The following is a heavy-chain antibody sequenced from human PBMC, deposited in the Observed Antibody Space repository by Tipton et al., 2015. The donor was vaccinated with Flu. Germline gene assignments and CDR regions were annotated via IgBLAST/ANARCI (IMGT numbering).Heavy chain of an antibody. V-gene: IGHV5-51*03. D-gene: IGHD3-22*01. CDR1: GYSSTNYW. Sequence: QLVQSGAEVKKPGASLKISCQASGYSSTNYWIAWVRQMPGKGLEWMGIIYLDDSDARYSPSFQGQVTISADKSISTAYLQWTSLKASDTGMYYCAREDYYVSSGQSPNGPVDLWGQGTMVTVSP. CDR2: IYLDDSDA. CDR3: AREDYYVSSGQSPNGPVDL. J-gene: IGHJ3*01.